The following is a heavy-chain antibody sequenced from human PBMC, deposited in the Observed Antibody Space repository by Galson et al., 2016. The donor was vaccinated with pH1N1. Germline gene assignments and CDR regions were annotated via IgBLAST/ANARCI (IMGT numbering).Heavy chain of an antibody. CDR3: ARDRGFLSVTTSAFHM. CDR1: GFTFSDYY. D-gene: IGHD4-17*01. CDR2: IKQDGSEK. J-gene: IGHJ3*02. V-gene: IGHV3-7*03. Sequence: SLRLSCAASGFTFSDYYMSWVRQAPGKGLEWVANIKQDGSEKNYVDSVKGRFTVSRDNAKNSLYLQMNSLRGGDTAVYYCARDRGFLSVTTSAFHMWGQGTMVAVSS.